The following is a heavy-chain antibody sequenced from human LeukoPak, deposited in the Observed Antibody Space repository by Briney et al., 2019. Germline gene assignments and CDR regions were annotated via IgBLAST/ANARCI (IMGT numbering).Heavy chain of an antibody. CDR1: GFTFNTYT. V-gene: IGHV3-21*01. Sequence: GGSLRLSCAASGFTFNTYTMNWVRQAPGKGLEWVSSISSGTSYIYYADSVKGRFTISRDNAKDSLYLQMNSLRAEDTAVYYCARDPTSSWETAFDIWGQGTMVTVSS. J-gene: IGHJ3*02. CDR2: ISSGTSYI. D-gene: IGHD1-26*01. CDR3: ARDPTSSWETAFDI.